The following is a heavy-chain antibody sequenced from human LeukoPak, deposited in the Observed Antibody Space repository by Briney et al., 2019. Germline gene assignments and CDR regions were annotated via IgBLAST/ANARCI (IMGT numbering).Heavy chain of an antibody. CDR2: ISPNSGDT. J-gene: IGHJ4*02. Sequence: ASVKVSCKASGYTFTGYYIHWVRQAPGQGLEWMGWISPNSGDTNYEQKFQGRVTLTRDTSIRTAYMELSRLRFGDTAVYYCARIERVMPGIPSAGLGFWGQGTLVSVSS. CDR1: GYTFTGYY. D-gene: IGHD6-13*01. CDR3: ARIERVMPGIPSAGLGF. V-gene: IGHV1-2*02.